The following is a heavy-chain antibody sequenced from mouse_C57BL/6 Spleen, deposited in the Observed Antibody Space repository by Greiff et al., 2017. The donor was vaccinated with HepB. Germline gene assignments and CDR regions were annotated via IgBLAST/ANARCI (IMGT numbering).Heavy chain of an antibody. D-gene: IGHD2-4*01. Sequence: QVQLQQPGAELVKPGASVKLSCKASGYTFTSYWMQWVKQRPGQGLEWIGEIDPSDSYTNYNQKFKGKATLTVDTSSSTAYMQLSSLTSEDSAVYYCARRAYYDYDGYYAMDYWGQGTSVTVSS. CDR1: GYTFTSYW. J-gene: IGHJ4*01. V-gene: IGHV1-50*01. CDR2: IDPSDSYT. CDR3: ARRAYYDYDGYYAMDY.